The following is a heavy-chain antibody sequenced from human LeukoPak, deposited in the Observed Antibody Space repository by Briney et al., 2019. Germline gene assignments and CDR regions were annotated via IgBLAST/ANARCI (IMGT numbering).Heavy chain of an antibody. D-gene: IGHD3-3*01. Sequence: GGSLRLSCAASGFTFSGSAIHWVRQASGKGLEWVGRIRSTASSYATAYVASVKGRFTISRDDSNNMAYLQMNSLRTEDTAVYYCALLRFLEGDFDYWGQGTLVTVSS. CDR1: GFTFSGSA. CDR2: IRSTASSYAT. V-gene: IGHV3-73*01. CDR3: ALLRFLEGDFDY. J-gene: IGHJ4*02.